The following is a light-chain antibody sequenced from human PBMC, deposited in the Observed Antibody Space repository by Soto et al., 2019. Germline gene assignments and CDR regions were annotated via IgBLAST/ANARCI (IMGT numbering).Light chain of an antibody. CDR1: QGIGTA. J-gene: IGKJ4*01. V-gene: IGKV1-13*02. CDR2: DAS. CDR3: QQFNTKPLT. Sequence: IQLTQSPSTLSASVGDRVTITCRASQGIGTALAWYHQRPGNSPDLLVYDASTLQSGVPSRFSGSGSETDFSLTISGLQPEDFGHYYCQQFNTKPLTYGGGTRVEIK.